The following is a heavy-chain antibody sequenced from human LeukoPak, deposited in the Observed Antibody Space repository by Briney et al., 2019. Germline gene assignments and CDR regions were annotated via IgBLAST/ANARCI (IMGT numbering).Heavy chain of an antibody. V-gene: IGHV4-59*01. Sequence: SETLSLTCTVSGGSISSYYWSWIRQPPGKGLEWIGYIYYSGITNYNPSLKSRVTISLDTSKNQFSLKLSSVTAADTAVYYCATWSIATSSFDYWGRGTLVTVSS. D-gene: IGHD2-8*02. CDR1: GGSISSYY. CDR3: ATWSIATSSFDY. CDR2: IYYSGIT. J-gene: IGHJ4*02.